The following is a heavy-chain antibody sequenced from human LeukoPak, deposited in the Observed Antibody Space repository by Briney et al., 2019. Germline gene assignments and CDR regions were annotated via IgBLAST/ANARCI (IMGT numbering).Heavy chain of an antibody. J-gene: IGHJ3*02. Sequence: SETLSLTCTVSGGSISSSSYYWGWIRQPPGKGLEWIGSIYYSGSTYYNPSLKSRVTMSVDTSKNQFSLKLSSVTAADTAVYYCARDLTILRFLEWNDAFDIWGQGTMVTVSS. CDR1: GGSISSSSYY. CDR2: IYYSGST. V-gene: IGHV4-39*07. CDR3: ARDLTILRFLEWNDAFDI. D-gene: IGHD3-3*01.